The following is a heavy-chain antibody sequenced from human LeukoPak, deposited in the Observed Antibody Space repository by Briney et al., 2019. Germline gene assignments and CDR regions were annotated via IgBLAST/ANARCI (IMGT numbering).Heavy chain of an antibody. V-gene: IGHV3-49*01. D-gene: IGHD1-1*01. J-gene: IGHJ4*02. CDR2: IRSKAYGETA. CDR1: GFTFGDYA. Sequence: PGGSLRLSCTASGFTFGDYAMSWIRQAPGKGLEWVGFIRSKAYGETADYAAPVKGRFTISRDGSKAIAYLQMNSLKTEDTAVYHCTRDRGAYNLYDYWGQGTLVTVSS. CDR3: TRDRGAYNLYDY.